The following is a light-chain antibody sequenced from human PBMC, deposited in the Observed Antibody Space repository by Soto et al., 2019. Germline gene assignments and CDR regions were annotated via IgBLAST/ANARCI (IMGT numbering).Light chain of an antibody. Sequence: EVVMTQSPVTLSVSPGERATLSCRASHSVSTNLAWYQQKPGQAPRLPIYRASTRAIGIPARFSGGGSGTEFTLTISSLQSEDFAIYYCQQYNKWPPWTFGQGTKVEIK. V-gene: IGKV3-15*01. CDR3: QQYNKWPPWT. J-gene: IGKJ1*01. CDR1: HSVSTN. CDR2: RAS.